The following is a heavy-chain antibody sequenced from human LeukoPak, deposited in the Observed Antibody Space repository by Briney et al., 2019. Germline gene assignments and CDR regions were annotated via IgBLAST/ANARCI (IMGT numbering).Heavy chain of an antibody. V-gene: IGHV3-43*02. CDR3: TTLGFCGGGSCVDS. J-gene: IGHJ4*02. CDR1: GFTFDDYG. D-gene: IGHD2-15*01. Sequence: GGSLRLSCSASGFTFDDYGLHWVRRAPGRGLEWVSLISGDGGNTYYADSVKGRFTISRDNSKNSLYLQMSSLGTEDTALYYCTTLGFCGGGSCVDSWDQGTLVTVSS. CDR2: ISGDGGNT.